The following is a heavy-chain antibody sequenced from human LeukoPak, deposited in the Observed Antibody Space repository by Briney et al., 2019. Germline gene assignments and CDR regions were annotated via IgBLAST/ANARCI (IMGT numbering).Heavy chain of an antibody. D-gene: IGHD3-10*01. CDR1: GFTFSSYS. V-gene: IGHV3-21*01. Sequence: PGGSLRLSCAASGFTFSSYSMNWVREAPGKGLEWVSSISSSSRYIYYADSVKGRFTISRDNAKNSLYLQMSSLRAEDPALSYSARGDTMIRVVIDYWGKGALVTVS. J-gene: IGHJ4*02. CDR2: ISSSSRYI. CDR3: ARGDTMIRVVIDY.